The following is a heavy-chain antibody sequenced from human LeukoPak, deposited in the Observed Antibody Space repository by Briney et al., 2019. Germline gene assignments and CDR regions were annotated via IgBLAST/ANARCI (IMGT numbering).Heavy chain of an antibody. CDR1: GGSISSYY. D-gene: IGHD5-18*01. J-gene: IGHJ4*02. CDR2: INHSGST. CDR3: ARGRKYTSGYRVTELGSGYSDY. Sequence: SETLSLTCTVSGGSISSYYWSWIRQSPGKGLEWIGEINHSGSTNYNPSLKSRVTISIDTSKNQFSLKLSSVTAADTAVYYCARGRKYTSGYRVTELGSGYSDYWGQGTLVTVSS. V-gene: IGHV4-59*01.